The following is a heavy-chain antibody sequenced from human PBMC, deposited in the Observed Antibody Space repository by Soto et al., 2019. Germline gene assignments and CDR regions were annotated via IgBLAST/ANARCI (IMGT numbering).Heavy chain of an antibody. CDR1: GASIGSGGYY. CDR2: IDYSGST. V-gene: IGHV4-39*01. D-gene: IGHD4-17*01. CDR3: ARHDVTVTFNYFDP. J-gene: IGHJ5*02. Sequence: PSETLSLTCTVPGASIGSGGYYWGWIRQPPGKGLEWIGSIDYSGSTNYNPSLKSRVTISVDTSNNQFSLELSSVTAADTALYFCARHDVTVTFNYFDPWGQGTLVTVSS.